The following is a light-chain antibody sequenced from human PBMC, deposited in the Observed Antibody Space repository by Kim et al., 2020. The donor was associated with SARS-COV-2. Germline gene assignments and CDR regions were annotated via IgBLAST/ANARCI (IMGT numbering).Light chain of an antibody. J-gene: IGLJ3*02. V-gene: IGLV6-57*03. Sequence: GNTLTISCTRISGSIASNYVQWYQQRPGSAPTTVIYEDDQRPSGVPDRFSGSIDSSSNSASLTISGLKTEDEADYYCQSYDSSNLVFGGGTQLTVL. CDR2: EDD. CDR3: QSYDSSNLV. CDR1: SGSIASNY.